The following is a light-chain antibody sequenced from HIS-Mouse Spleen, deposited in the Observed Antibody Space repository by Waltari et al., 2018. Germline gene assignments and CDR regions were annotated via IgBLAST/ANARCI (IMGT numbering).Light chain of an antibody. CDR2: AAS. J-gene: IGKJ1*01. Sequence: DFQLTQSPSFLSASVGDRVTITCRASKGISSYLAWYQQKPGKAPKLLIYAASTLQSGVPSRFSGSGSGTEFTLTISSLQAEDFATYYCQQLNSYPLTFGQGTKVEIK. CDR3: QQLNSYPLT. CDR1: KGISSY. V-gene: IGKV1-9*01.